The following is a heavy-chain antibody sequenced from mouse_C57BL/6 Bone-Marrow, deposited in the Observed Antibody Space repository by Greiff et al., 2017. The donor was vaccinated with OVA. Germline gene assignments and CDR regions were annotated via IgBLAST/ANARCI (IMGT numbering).Heavy chain of an antibody. CDR1: GYTFTSYD. D-gene: IGHD1-1*01. J-gene: IGHJ2*01. Sequence: QVQLQQSGPELVKPGASVKLSCKASGYTFTSYDINWVQQRPGQGLEWIGWIYPRDGSTKYNEKFKGKATLTVDTSSSTAYREIDSLTSEDSAVYFCARLYYGSSYWYFDYWGQGTTLTVSS. CDR2: IYPRDGST. V-gene: IGHV1-85*01. CDR3: ARLYYGSSYWYFDY.